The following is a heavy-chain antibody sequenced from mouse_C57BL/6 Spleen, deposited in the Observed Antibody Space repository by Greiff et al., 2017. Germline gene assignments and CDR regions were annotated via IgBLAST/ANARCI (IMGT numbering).Heavy chain of an antibody. CDR3: ARLDYYGSYYAMDY. CDR1: GYAFSSYW. CDR2: IYPGDGDT. Sequence: VQLQQSGAELVKPGASVKISCKASGYAFSSYWMNWVKQRPGKGLEWIGQIYPGDGDTNYNGKFKGKATLTADKSSSTAYMQLSSLTSEDSAVYFCARLDYYGSYYAMDYWGQGTSVTVSS. J-gene: IGHJ4*01. D-gene: IGHD1-1*01. V-gene: IGHV1-80*01.